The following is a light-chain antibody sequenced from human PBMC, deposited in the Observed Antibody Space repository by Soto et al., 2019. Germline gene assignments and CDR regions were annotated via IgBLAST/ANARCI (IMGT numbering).Light chain of an antibody. CDR2: GAS. CDR3: QQNKDWPGT. J-gene: IGKJ1*01. V-gene: IGKV3-15*01. Sequence: EIVMTQSPATLSVSPGERATLSCRASQSISTNLAWYQQRPGQAPRLLIYGASTRATGISVRFSGSGSGTEFTLTISSLQSEDFAVYYCQQNKDWPGTFGQGTKVDIK. CDR1: QSISTN.